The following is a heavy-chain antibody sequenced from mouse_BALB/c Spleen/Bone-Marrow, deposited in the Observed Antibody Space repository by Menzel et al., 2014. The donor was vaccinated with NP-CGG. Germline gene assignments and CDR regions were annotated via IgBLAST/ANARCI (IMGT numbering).Heavy chain of an antibody. D-gene: IGHD1-1*01. V-gene: IGHV5-6-3*01. J-gene: IGHJ2*01. CDR2: INNNDGNT. Sequence: EVNVVESGGGLVQPGGSLKLSCAASGFTSGSYGMSWVRQTPDKRLELVATINNNDGNTYYPDSVKGRFTISRDNAKNTLYLQMSSLKSEDTAMYYCARDNYGSRFDYWGQGTTLTVSS. CDR3: ARDNYGSRFDY. CDR1: GFTSGSYG.